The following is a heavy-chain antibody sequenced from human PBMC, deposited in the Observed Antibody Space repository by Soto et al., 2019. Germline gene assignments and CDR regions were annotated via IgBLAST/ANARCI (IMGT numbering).Heavy chain of an antibody. V-gene: IGHV4-30-4*01. CDR3: ARALSYYYPHVGFDP. CDR1: GGSISSGDYY. CDR2: IYYSGST. Sequence: PSETLSLTCTVSGGSISSGDYYWSWIRQPPGKGLEWIGYIYYSGSTYYNPSLKSRVTISVDTSKNQFSLKLSSVTAADTAVYYCARALSYYYPHVGFDPWGQGTLVTVSS. J-gene: IGHJ5*02. D-gene: IGHD3-10*01.